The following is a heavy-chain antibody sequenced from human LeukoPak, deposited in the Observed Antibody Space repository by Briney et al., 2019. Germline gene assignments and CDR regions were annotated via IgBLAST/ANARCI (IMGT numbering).Heavy chain of an antibody. Sequence: SETLSLTCAVYDGSFSGYYWTWIRRVPGKGLEWIGEIHHSGSTNYNPSLKSRVTISVDTSKNQFFLMLTSVTAADTAVYYCATSNSGSYYYGMDVWGQGTTVTVSS. J-gene: IGHJ6*02. D-gene: IGHD4-11*01. CDR3: ATSNSGSYYYGMDV. V-gene: IGHV4-34*01. CDR1: DGSFSGYY. CDR2: IHHSGST.